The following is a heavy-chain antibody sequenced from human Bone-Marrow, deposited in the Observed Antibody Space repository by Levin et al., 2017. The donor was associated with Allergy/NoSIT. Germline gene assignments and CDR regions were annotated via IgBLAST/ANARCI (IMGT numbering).Heavy chain of an antibody. CDR1: GASVSSDGHF. V-gene: IGHV4-61*08. D-gene: IGHD3-16*02. Sequence: SCTVSGASVSSDGHFWTWIRQFPGKGLEWIGYVYYSGSTNYNPSLKSRVTMSVDTTNSQFSLKLKSVTAADTAMYYCASHRYTSAACSALLFDSWGHGTLVTVSS. CDR3: ASHRYTSAACSALLFDS. CDR2: VYYSGST. J-gene: IGHJ4*01.